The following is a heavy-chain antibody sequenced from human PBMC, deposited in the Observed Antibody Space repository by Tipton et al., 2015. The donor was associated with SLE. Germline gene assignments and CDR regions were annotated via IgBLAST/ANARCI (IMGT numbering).Heavy chain of an antibody. D-gene: IGHD2-15*01. CDR2: INHSGST. J-gene: IGHJ3*02. Sequence: TPSLTCAVYGGSFSGYYWSWIRQPPGKGLEWIGEINHSGSTNYNPSLKSRVTISVDTSKNQFSLKLSSVTAADTAVYYCAREGVIVVVVAATQGAFDIWGQGTMVTVSS. V-gene: IGHV4-34*01. CDR3: AREGVIVVVVAATQGAFDI. CDR1: GGSFSGYY.